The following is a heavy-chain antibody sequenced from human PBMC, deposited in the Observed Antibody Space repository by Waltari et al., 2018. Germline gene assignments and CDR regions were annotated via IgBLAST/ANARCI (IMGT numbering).Heavy chain of an antibody. Sequence: GKGLEWVSYISSSGSTIYYADSVKGRFTISRDNAKNSLYLQMNSLRAEDTAVYYCAREGISSWKGSGWFDPWGQGTLVTVSS. CDR2: ISSSGSTI. J-gene: IGHJ5*02. D-gene: IGHD6-13*01. CDR3: AREGISSWKGSGWFDP. V-gene: IGHV3-11*04.